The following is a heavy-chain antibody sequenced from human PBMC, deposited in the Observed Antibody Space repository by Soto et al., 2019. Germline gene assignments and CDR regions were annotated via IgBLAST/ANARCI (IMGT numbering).Heavy chain of an antibody. D-gene: IGHD2-8*01. CDR1: GFTFSSYG. CDR3: ARDRNRYCTNGVCPNWFDP. J-gene: IGHJ5*02. Sequence: GGSLRLSCAASGFTFSSYGMHWVRQAPGKGLEWVAVIWYDGSNKYYADSVKGRFTISRDNSKNTLYLQMNSLRAEDTAVYYCARDRNRYCTNGVCPNWFDPWGQGTLVTVSS. V-gene: IGHV3-33*01. CDR2: IWYDGSNK.